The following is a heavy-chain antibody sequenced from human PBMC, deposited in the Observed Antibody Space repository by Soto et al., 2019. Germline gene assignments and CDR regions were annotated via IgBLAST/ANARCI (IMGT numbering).Heavy chain of an antibody. CDR1: GGTFSSYA. J-gene: IGHJ3*02. D-gene: IGHD3-22*01. CDR3: ARSYDSSGYGAFDI. CDR2: IIYIFGTA. V-gene: IGHV1-69*13. Sequence: GASVKVSCKASGGTFSSYAISWVRQAPGQGLEWMGGIIYIFGTANYAPKFQGRVTITAVESTSTAYMELSSLRSEDTAMFYCARSYDSSGYGAFDIWGQGTKVTVSS.